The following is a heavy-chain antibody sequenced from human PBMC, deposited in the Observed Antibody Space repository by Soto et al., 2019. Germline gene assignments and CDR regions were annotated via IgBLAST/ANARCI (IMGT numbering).Heavy chain of an antibody. D-gene: IGHD2-15*01. CDR2: IYYSGST. Sequence: QLQLQESGPGLVKPSETLSLTCTVSGGSISSSSYYWGWIRQPPGKGLEWIGSIYYSGSTYYNPSLKSRVTISVDTSKNQFSLKLSSVTAADTAVYYCARPFPDVSWWSSGTNDAFDIWGQGTMVTVSS. J-gene: IGHJ3*02. CDR1: GGSISSSSYY. CDR3: ARPFPDVSWWSSGTNDAFDI. V-gene: IGHV4-39*01.